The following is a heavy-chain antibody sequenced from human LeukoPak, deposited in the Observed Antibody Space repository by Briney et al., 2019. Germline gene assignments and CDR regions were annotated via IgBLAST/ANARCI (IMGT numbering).Heavy chain of an antibody. CDR3: ARDQRFDYVWGSYPVAFDI. CDR1: GFTFSDYY. D-gene: IGHD3-16*01. Sequence: PGGSLRLSCAASGFTFSDYYMSWIRQAPGKGLEWVSYISSSGSTIYYADSVKGRFTISRDNAKNSLYLQMNSLRAEDTAVYYCARDQRFDYVWGSYPVAFDIWGQGTMVTVSS. V-gene: IGHV3-11*04. J-gene: IGHJ3*02. CDR2: ISSSGSTI.